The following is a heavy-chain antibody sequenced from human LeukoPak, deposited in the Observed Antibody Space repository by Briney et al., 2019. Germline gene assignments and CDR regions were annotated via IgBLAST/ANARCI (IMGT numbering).Heavy chain of an antibody. Sequence: PSETLSLTCTVSGYSISSGYYWGCIRQPPGKGLEWIGSIDQSGSTNYNPSLKSRVTISVDTSKNQFSLKLSSVTAADTAVYYCARPVLRYFDWFDYWGQGTLVTVSS. J-gene: IGHJ4*02. CDR3: ARPVLRYFDWFDY. CDR2: IDQSGST. D-gene: IGHD3-9*01. V-gene: IGHV4-38-2*02. CDR1: GYSISSGYY.